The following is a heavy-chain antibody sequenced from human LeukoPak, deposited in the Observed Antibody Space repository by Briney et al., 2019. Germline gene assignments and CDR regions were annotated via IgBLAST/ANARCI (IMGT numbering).Heavy chain of an antibody. D-gene: IGHD2-2*01. J-gene: IGHJ4*02. Sequence: PGGSLRLSCAASGFTFSSYAMSWVRQAPGKGLEWVSAISGSGGSTYYADSVKGRFTISRDNSKNTLYLQMNSLRAEDTAVYYCAKGPPSVRQRIVVVPAATDYWGQGTLVTVSS. CDR3: AKGPPSVRQRIVVVPAATDY. V-gene: IGHV3-23*01. CDR2: ISGSGGST. CDR1: GFTFSSYA.